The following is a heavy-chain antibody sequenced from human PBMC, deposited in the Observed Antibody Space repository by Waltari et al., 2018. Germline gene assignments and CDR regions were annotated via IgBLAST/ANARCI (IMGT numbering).Heavy chain of an antibody. CDR1: GGSISSYY. Sequence: QVQLQESGPGLVKPSETLSLTCTVPGGSISSYYWSWIRQPPGTGLEWTGYIYYSGSTNYNPSLKSRVTISVDTSKNQFSLKLSSVTAADTAVYYCARGIRISGYYDAFDIWGQGTMVTVSS. CDR3: ARGIRISGYYDAFDI. J-gene: IGHJ3*02. CDR2: IYYSGST. V-gene: IGHV4-59*01. D-gene: IGHD3-22*01.